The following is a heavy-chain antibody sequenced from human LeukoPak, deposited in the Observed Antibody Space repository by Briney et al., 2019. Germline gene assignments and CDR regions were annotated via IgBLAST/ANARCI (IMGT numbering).Heavy chain of an antibody. CDR2: ISSSSYI. D-gene: IGHD1-26*01. CDR3: ARAWEPSSGPDY. Sequence: GGSLRLSCAASGFTFSSYSMNWVRQAPGKGLEWVSSISSSSYIYYADSVKGRFTISRDNAKNSLYLQMNSLRAEDTAVYYCARAWEPSSGPDYWGQGTLVTVSS. V-gene: IGHV3-21*01. J-gene: IGHJ4*02. CDR1: GFTFSSYS.